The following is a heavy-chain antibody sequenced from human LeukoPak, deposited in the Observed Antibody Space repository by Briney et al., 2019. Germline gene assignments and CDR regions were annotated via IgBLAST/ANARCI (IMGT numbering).Heavy chain of an antibody. Sequence: RPGGSLRLSCAASGFTFNSFEMNWVRQAPGKGLEWVSYISSSGTTIYYADSVKGRFTISRDNAKNSLYLQMNSLRAEDTAVYFCARASIVGAFYFDYWGQGALVTVSS. CDR3: ARASIVGAFYFDY. CDR2: ISSSGTTI. CDR1: GFTFNSFE. J-gene: IGHJ4*02. V-gene: IGHV3-48*03. D-gene: IGHD1-26*01.